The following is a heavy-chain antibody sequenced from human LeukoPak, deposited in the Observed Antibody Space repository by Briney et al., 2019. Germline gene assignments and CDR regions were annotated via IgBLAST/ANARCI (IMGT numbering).Heavy chain of an antibody. V-gene: IGHV3-21*01. Sequence: GGSLRLSCAASGFTFSSYIMNWVRQAPGKGPEWVSSISSSSAYIYYADSVKGRFTISRDNAKSSLFLQMNSLRGEDTAVYYCATSSIALAGTVDYWGQGTLVTVSS. CDR3: ATSSIALAGTVDY. CDR1: GFTFSSYI. CDR2: ISSSSAYI. D-gene: IGHD6-19*01. J-gene: IGHJ4*02.